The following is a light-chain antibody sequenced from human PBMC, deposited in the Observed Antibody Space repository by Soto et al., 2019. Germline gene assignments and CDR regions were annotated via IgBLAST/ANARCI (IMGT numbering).Light chain of an antibody. Sequence: DIVLTQSPGTLSLSPWERSTLSCRSSQSVSSSNLAWYQQKPAQAPRLLIYAASRRATGIPARFSGSGSGTDFTLTISSLEPEDFAVYYCQQRNNWPPITFGQGTRLEIK. V-gene: IGKV3-11*01. CDR2: AAS. J-gene: IGKJ5*01. CDR1: QSVSSSN. CDR3: QQRNNWPPIT.